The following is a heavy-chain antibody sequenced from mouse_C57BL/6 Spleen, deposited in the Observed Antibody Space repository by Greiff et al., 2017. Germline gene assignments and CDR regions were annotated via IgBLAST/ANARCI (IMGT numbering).Heavy chain of an antibody. Sequence: VQLQQPGAELVKPGASVKLSCKASGYTFTSYWMHWVKQRPGRGLEWIGRIDPHSGGTKYNEKFKSKATLTVDKPSSTAYMQLSSLTSEDSAVYYCARGYYGSSLEFAYWGQGTLVTVSA. J-gene: IGHJ3*01. V-gene: IGHV1-72*01. CDR1: GYTFTSYW. D-gene: IGHD1-1*01. CDR2: IDPHSGGT. CDR3: ARGYYGSSLEFAY.